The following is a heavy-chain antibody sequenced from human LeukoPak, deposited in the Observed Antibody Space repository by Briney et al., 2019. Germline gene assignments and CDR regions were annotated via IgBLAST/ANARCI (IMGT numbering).Heavy chain of an antibody. CDR3: ASFHYDILTGYYGDP. CDR2: IYSGGST. V-gene: IGHV3-66*02. J-gene: IGHJ5*02. Sequence: PGGSLRLSCAASGFTVSSNYMGWVRQAPGKGLEWVSVIYSGGSTYYADSVKGRFTTSRDNSKNTLYLQMNSLRAEDTAVYYCASFHYDILTGYYGDPWGQGTLVTVSS. CDR1: GFTVSSNY. D-gene: IGHD3-9*01.